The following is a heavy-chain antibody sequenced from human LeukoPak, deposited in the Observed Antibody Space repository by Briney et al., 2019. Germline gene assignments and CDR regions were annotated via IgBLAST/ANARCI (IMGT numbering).Heavy chain of an antibody. CDR2: INAGNGNT. CDR1: GYTFTSYA. D-gene: IGHD2-2*01. CDR3: ARTPGYCSSTSCYASDWYFGL. V-gene: IGHV1-3*01. J-gene: IGHJ2*01. Sequence: ASVKVSCKASGYTFTSYAMHWVRQAPGQRLEWMGWINAGNGNTKYSQKFQGRVTITRDTSASTAYMELSSLRSEDTAVYYCARTPGYCSSTSCYASDWYFGLWGRGTLVTVSS.